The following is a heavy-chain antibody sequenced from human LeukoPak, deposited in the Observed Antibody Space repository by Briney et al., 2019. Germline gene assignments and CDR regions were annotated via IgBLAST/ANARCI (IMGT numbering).Heavy chain of an antibody. Sequence: GGSLRLSCAASGFTVSSNYMSWVRQAPGKGLEWASVIYSGGGTYYADSVKGRFTISRDNSKNTLYLQMNRLRAEDTAVYYCARAGGLRIAVAPIDYWGQGTLVPVSS. D-gene: IGHD6-19*01. V-gene: IGHV3-53*01. J-gene: IGHJ4*02. CDR1: GFTVSSNY. CDR2: IYSGGGT. CDR3: ARAGGLRIAVAPIDY.